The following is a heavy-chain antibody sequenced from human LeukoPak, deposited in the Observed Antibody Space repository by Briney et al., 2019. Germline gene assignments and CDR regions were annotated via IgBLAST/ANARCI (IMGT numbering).Heavy chain of an antibody. CDR3: ARVEIVVAATHGWYFDL. CDR2: IYTSGST. J-gene: IGHJ2*01. Sequence: SETLSPTCTVSGGSISSYYWSWIRQPAGKGLEWIGRIYTSGSTNYNPSLKSRVTMSVDTSKNQFSLKLSSVTAADTAVYYCARVEIVVAATHGWYFDLWGRGTLVTVSS. D-gene: IGHD2-15*01. V-gene: IGHV4-4*07. CDR1: GGSISSYY.